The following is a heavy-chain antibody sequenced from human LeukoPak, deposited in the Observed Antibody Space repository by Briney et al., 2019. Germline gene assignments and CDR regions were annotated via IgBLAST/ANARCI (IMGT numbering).Heavy chain of an antibody. Sequence: ASVKVSCKASGYTFTSYGISWVRQAPGQGLEWMGWISAYNGNTNYAQKFQGSVTMTRDTSISTAYMELTRLNSDDTAVYYCAKNMGYGDYWYFDLWGRGTLVTVSS. V-gene: IGHV1-18*01. CDR1: GYTFTSYG. CDR2: ISAYNGNT. CDR3: AKNMGYGDYWYFDL. D-gene: IGHD4-17*01. J-gene: IGHJ2*01.